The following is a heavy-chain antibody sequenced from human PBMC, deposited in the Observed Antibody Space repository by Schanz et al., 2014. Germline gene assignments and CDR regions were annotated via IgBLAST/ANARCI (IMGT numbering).Heavy chain of an antibody. CDR3: VREESYYGAGSYRY. Sequence: VRLMESGGGLVKPGGSLRLSCVASGFPFSTYSIHWVRQAPGKGLEWVSYIRSDNNYIYYADSVKGRFTISRDDAQNSVYLQMNSLRAEDTSVYHCVREESYYGAGSYRYWGPGTLVTVSS. CDR1: GFPFSTYS. D-gene: IGHD3-10*01. J-gene: IGHJ4*02. CDR2: IRSDNNYI. V-gene: IGHV3-21*02.